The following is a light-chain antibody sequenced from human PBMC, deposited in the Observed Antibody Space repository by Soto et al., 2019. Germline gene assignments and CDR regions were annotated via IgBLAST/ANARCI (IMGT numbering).Light chain of an antibody. CDR1: SSNIGAGYD. Sequence: QSVLTQPPSVSGAPGQRVTISCTGSSSNIGAGYDVHWYQQLPGTAPKLLIYGNSNRPSGVPDRFSGSKSGTSASLAITGLQAEDEADYYCPSYDSFLSGVFVTGTKSPS. CDR3: PSYDSFLSGV. J-gene: IGLJ1*01. CDR2: GNS. V-gene: IGLV1-40*01.